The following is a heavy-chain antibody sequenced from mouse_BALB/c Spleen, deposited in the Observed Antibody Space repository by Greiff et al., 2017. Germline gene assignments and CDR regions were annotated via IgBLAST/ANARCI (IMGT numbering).Heavy chain of an antibody. V-gene: IGHV1-69*02. CDR2: IYPSDSYT. CDR1: GYTFTSYW. Sequence: QVQLQQPGAELVRPGASVKLSCKASGYTFTSYWINWVKQRPGQGLEWIGNIYPSDSYTNYNQKFKDKATLTVDKSSSTAYMQLSSPTSEDSAVYYCTRWLLPYAMDYWGQGTSVTVSS. CDR3: TRWLLPYAMDY. D-gene: IGHD2-3*01. J-gene: IGHJ4*01.